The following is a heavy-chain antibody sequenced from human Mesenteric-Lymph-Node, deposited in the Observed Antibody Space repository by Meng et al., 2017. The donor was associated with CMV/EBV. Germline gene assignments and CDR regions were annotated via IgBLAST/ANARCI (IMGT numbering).Heavy chain of an antibody. J-gene: IGHJ4*02. CDR3: AALNIAAPTDF. CDR1: GNIFTQFW. Sequence: SCTVSGNIFTQFWIGCVRQMPGKGLEWMGIIYPSDSDTIYSPSFQGQVTISVDKSIRTAYLQWSSLKASDTAMYYCAALNIAAPTDFWGQGTLVTVSS. CDR2: IYPSDSDT. D-gene: IGHD6-25*01. V-gene: IGHV5-51*01.